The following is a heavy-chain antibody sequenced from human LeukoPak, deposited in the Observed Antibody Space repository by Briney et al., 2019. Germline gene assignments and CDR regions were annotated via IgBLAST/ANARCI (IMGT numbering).Heavy chain of an antibody. V-gene: IGHV4-34*12. CDR1: GGSFSGSY. Sequence: ASETLSLTCAVYGGSFSGSYWSWIRQPPGKGLEWIGEIIHSGSTNYNPSLKSRVTVSVDTSRNQFYLKLSSVTAADTAVYYCASAHPITVGYYFDYWGQGTLVTVSS. D-gene: IGHD1-20*01. CDR3: ASAHPITVGYYFDY. CDR2: IIHSGST. J-gene: IGHJ4*02.